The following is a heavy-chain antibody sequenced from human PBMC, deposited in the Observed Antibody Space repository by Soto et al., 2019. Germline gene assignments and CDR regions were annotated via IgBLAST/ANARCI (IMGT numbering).Heavy chain of an antibody. J-gene: IGHJ6*02. CDR2: IYSGGST. Sequence: VGSLRLSCAASGFTVSSNYMSWVRQAPGKGLEWVSVIYSGGSTYYADSVKGRFTISRDNSKNTLYLQMNSLRAEDTAVYYCARDRGAYYGMDVWGQGTTVTVSS. CDR1: GFTVSSNY. CDR3: ARDRGAYYGMDV. V-gene: IGHV3-53*01. D-gene: IGHD1-26*01.